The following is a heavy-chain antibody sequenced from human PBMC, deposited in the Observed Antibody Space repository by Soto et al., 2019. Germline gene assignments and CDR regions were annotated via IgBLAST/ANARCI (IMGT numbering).Heavy chain of an antibody. D-gene: IGHD6-19*01. V-gene: IGHV3-33*01. Sequence: QVQLVESGGGVVQPGRSPRLSCAASGFTFSNYGMHWVRQAPDKGLEWVAVIWYDESNKYYADSVKGRFTISRDNSKNTLYLQMNSLRAEDTAVYYCARDDIPGRAVAIYGMDVWGQGTTVTVSS. CDR2: IWYDESNK. J-gene: IGHJ6*02. CDR1: GFTFSNYG. CDR3: ARDDIPGRAVAIYGMDV.